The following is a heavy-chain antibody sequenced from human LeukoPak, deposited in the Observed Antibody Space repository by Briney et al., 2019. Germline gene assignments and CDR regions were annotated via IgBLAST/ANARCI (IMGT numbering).Heavy chain of an antibody. CDR3: ARDWISGTFDAFDM. V-gene: IGHV1-2*02. D-gene: IGHD2/OR15-2a*01. Sequence: GASVKVSCKASGYTFTGYYMHWVRQAPGQGLEWMGWINPNSGGTNYAQKFQGRVTMTRDTSISTAHMELSRLRSDDTAVYYCARDWISGTFDAFDMWGQGTKVTVSS. J-gene: IGHJ3*02. CDR1: GYTFTGYY. CDR2: INPNSGGT.